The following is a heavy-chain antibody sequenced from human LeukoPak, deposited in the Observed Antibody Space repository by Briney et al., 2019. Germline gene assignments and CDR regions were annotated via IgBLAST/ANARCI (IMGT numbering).Heavy chain of an antibody. J-gene: IGHJ3*02. CDR2: INPRGGST. CDR3: ARVKSYYYDTSDKDAFDI. D-gene: IGHD3-22*01. Sequence: ASVTVSCKASGYTFTSHFMHWVRQAPGQGLEWMGIINPRGGSTSYTQKFQGRVTMTRDTSTSTVYMELSSLRSEDTAVYYCARVKSYYYDTSDKDAFDIWGQGTMVTVSS. CDR1: GYTFTSHF. V-gene: IGHV1-46*01.